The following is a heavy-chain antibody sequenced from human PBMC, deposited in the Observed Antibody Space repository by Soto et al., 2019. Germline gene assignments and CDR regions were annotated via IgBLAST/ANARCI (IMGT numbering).Heavy chain of an antibody. D-gene: IGHD5-18*01. V-gene: IGHV1-69*13. CDR2: LIAMLGTP. CDR1: GGTFGSHG. J-gene: IGHJ4*02. Sequence: SVEVSCKASGGTFGSHGIAWVRQAPGQGLEWMGGLIAMLGTPTYARKVQGRATITADESLTSSYLELRSLRSEDTAVYFCARGAMANFDYWGQGTVVTVSS. CDR3: ARGAMANFDY.